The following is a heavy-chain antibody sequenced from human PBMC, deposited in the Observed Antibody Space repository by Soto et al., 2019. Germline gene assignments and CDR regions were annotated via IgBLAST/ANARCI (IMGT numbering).Heavy chain of an antibody. CDR2: IWYDGSNK. D-gene: IGHD4-17*01. J-gene: IGHJ6*02. CDR3: ATNGLRAHQLPYYYGMDV. Sequence: QVQLVESGGGVVQPGRSLRLSCAASGFTFSSYGMHWVRQAPGKGLEWVAVIWYDGSNKYYADSVKGRFTISRDNSKNTLYLQMNSLRAEDTAVYYCATNGLRAHQLPYYYGMDVWGQGTTVTVSS. CDR1: GFTFSSYG. V-gene: IGHV3-33*01.